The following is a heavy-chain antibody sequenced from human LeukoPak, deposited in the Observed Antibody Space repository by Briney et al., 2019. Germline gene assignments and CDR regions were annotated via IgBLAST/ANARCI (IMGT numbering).Heavy chain of an antibody. CDR1: GFTLNSYI. D-gene: IGHD3-22*01. Sequence: GGSLRLSCEASGFTLNSYIMHWVRQAPGKGLEWVAFIRYDGRNKYYADSVKGRFTISRDNSKNTLYLQMNGLRAEDSAVYFCAKADRRWATYYYDTSGYYYDYWGQGTLVTVSS. CDR2: IRYDGRNK. J-gene: IGHJ4*02. V-gene: IGHV3-30*02. CDR3: AKADRRWATYYYDTSGYYYDY.